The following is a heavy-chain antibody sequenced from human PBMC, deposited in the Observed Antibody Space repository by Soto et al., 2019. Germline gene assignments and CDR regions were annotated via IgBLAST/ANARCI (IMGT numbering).Heavy chain of an antibody. V-gene: IGHV4-30-4*01. CDR2: IYYSGST. CDR3: ARASGSGSYYNSPFDY. CDR1: GGSISSGDYY. D-gene: IGHD3-10*01. Sequence: SETLSLTCTVSGGSISSGDYYWSWIRQPPGKGLEWIGYIYYSGSTYYNPSLKSRVTISVDTSKNQFSLKLSSVTAADTAVYYCARASGSGSYYNSPFDYWGQGTLVTVSS. J-gene: IGHJ4*02.